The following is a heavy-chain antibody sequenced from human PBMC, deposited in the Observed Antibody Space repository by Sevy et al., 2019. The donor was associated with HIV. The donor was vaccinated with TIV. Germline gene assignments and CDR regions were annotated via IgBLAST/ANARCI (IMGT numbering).Heavy chain of an antibody. J-gene: IGHJ4*02. V-gene: IGHV3-7*01. CDR2: IKQDESEK. CDR1: GFSFSNYW. D-gene: IGHD3-22*01. Sequence: GGSLRLSCAASGFSFSNYWMHWVRQAPGKGLEWVANIKQDESEKYYVASVKGRFTISRDNAKNSVCLEMNSLRPEDTAIYYCAKGNSGSFDYWGQGTLVTVSS. CDR3: AKGNSGSFDY.